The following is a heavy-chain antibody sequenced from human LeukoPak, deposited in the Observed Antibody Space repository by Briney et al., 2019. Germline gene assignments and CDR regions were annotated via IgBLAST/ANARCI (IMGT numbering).Heavy chain of an antibody. CDR1: GFTFSSYA. CDR2: ISGSGGST. CDR3: AKDSRYGSGSYYDY. Sequence: GGSLRLSCAASGFTFSSYAVSWVRQAPGKGLEWVSAISGSGGSTYYADSAKGRFTISRDNSKNTLYLQMNSLRAEDTAVYYCAKDSRYGSGSYYDYWGQGTLVTVSS. J-gene: IGHJ4*02. D-gene: IGHD3-10*01. V-gene: IGHV3-23*01.